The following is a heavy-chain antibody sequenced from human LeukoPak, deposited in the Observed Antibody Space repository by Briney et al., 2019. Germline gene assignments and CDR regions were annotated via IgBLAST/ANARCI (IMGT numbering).Heavy chain of an antibody. J-gene: IGHJ4*02. CDR1: GFTFSSYS. D-gene: IGHD1-26*01. CDR2: ISSSSSTI. V-gene: IGHV3-48*02. CDR3: AREEWELPNFFDY. Sequence: GGSLRLSCAASGFTFSSYSMNWVRQAPGKGVEWVSYISSSSSTIYYADSVKGRFTISRDNAKNSLYLQMNSLRDEDTAVYYCAREEWELPNFFDYWGQGTLVTVSS.